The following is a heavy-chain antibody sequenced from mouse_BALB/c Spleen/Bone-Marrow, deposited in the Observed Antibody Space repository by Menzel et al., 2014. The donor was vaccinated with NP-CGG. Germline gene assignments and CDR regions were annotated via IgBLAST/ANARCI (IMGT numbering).Heavy chain of an antibody. CDR2: IYPGNGDT. J-gene: IGHJ4*01. Sequence: SGAELVKPGASVKMSCKASGYTFTSYNMHWVKQTPGQGLDWIGAIYPGNGDTSYNQKFKGKAILTADKSSSAAHMQLSSLTADTSAVYCGGRGQGGGMDYWGQGTSVTVSS. V-gene: IGHV1-12*01. CDR1: GYTFTSYN. CDR3: GRGQGGGMDY.